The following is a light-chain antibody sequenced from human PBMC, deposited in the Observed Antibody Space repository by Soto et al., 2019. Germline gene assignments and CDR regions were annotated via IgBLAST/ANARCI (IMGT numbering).Light chain of an antibody. CDR3: QVWHSSGFV. CDR2: DNS. Sequence: SYELTQPPSVSVAPGQTARISCGGHNIGSKSVHWFQLKPGQAPSLVVYDNSDRPSGIPERFSGSNSGNTATLTISRVEAGDEADYYCQVWHSSGFVFGAGTKVTVL. CDR1: NIGSKS. V-gene: IGLV3-21*02. J-gene: IGLJ1*01.